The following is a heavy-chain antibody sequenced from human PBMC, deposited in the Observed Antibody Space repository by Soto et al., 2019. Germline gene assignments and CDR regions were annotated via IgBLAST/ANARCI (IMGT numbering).Heavy chain of an antibody. J-gene: IGHJ5*02. Sequence: SETLSLTCTVSGGSISSGGYYWSWIRQHPGKGLEWIGYIYYSGSTYYNPSLKSRVTISVDTSKNQFSLKLSSVTAADTAVYYFVISWHRSGYTFDPWGPGTLVTRSS. V-gene: IGHV4-31*03. CDR1: GGSISSGGYY. CDR3: VISWHRSGYTFDP. D-gene: IGHD6-13*01. CDR2: IYYSGST.